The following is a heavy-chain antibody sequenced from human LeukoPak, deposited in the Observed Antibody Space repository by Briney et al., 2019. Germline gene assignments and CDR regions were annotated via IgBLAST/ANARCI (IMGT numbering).Heavy chain of an antibody. CDR2: MNPNSGDT. J-gene: IGHJ4*02. Sequence: ASVKVSCKASVYTFTNFYIHWVRQAPGQGLEWMGWMNPNSGDTSYAREFQDRVTMSRDTSLSTAYMELSRLRSDDTAVYFCARRPINCIITNCYVDYWGQGTLVTVSS. CDR1: VYTFTNFY. CDR3: ARRPINCIITNCYVDY. D-gene: IGHD2-2*01. V-gene: IGHV1-2*02.